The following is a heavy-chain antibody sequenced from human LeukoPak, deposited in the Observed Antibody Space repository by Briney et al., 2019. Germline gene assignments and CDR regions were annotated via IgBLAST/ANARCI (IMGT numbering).Heavy chain of an antibody. D-gene: IGHD3-10*01. J-gene: IGHJ5*02. CDR1: GYTFTGYY. Sequence: ASVKVSCKASGYTFTGYYMHWVRQAPGQGLEWMGWINPNSGGTNYAQKFQGRVTMTRDTSISTAYMELSRLRSDDTAVYYCAREGITMVRRAANWFDPWGQGTLVTVSS. V-gene: IGHV1-2*02. CDR3: AREGITMVRRAANWFDP. CDR2: INPNSGGT.